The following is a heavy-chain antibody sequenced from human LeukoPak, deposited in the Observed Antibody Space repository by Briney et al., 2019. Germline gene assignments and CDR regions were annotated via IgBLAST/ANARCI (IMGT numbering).Heavy chain of an antibody. V-gene: IGHV4-34*01. D-gene: IGHD2-2*02. CDR3: ARIYCSSTSCYSRD. CDR2: IYHSGST. CDR1: GGSFSGYY. J-gene: IGHJ4*02. Sequence: SETLSLTCAVYGGSFSGYYWSWIRQPPGKGLEWIGSIYHSGSTYYNPSLKSRVTISVDTSKNQFSLKLSSVTAADTAVYYCARIYCSSTSCYSRDWGQGTLVTVSS.